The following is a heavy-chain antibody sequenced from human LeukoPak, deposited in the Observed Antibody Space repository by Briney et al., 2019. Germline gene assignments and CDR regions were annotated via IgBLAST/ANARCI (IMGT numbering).Heavy chain of an antibody. V-gene: IGHV3-30*04. CDR1: GFTFGTYA. D-gene: IGHD4-17*01. Sequence: GGSLRLSCAASGFTFGTYAMHWVRQAPGKGLEWVAMISYHGRMKLYADSVKGRFSISRDNAENTLFLQMNSLRHDDTAVYYCARVASLSVTHYYYYGMDVWGPGTPVSVSS. CDR3: ARVASLSVTHYYYYGMDV. J-gene: IGHJ6*02. CDR2: ISYHGRMK.